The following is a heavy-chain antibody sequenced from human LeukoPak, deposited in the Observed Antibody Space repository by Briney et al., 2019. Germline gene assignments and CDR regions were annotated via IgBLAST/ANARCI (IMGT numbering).Heavy chain of an antibody. J-gene: IGHJ6*03. D-gene: IGHD2-15*01. Sequence: PGGSLRLSCAASGFTFSSYGMHWVRQAPGKGLEWVAFIRYDGSNKYYADSVKGRFTISRDNSKNTLYLQMNSLRAEDTAVYYCAKDWWTASYYMDVWGKGTTVTISS. CDR1: GFTFSSYG. CDR2: IRYDGSNK. CDR3: AKDWWTASYYMDV. V-gene: IGHV3-30*02.